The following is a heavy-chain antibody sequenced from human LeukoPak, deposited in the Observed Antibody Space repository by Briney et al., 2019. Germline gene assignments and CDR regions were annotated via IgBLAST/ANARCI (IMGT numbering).Heavy chain of an antibody. CDR3: VRKKGSDFWRMQTNYYYYMDV. D-gene: IGHD3-3*01. CDR2: IYHSGST. CDR1: GGSISSGGYS. V-gene: IGHV4-30-2*01. J-gene: IGHJ6*03. Sequence: PSQTLSLTCAVSGGSISSGGYSWSWIRQPPGKGLEWIGYIYHSGSTYYNPSLKSRVTISVDTSKNQFSLKLSSVTAADTAVYYCVRKKGSDFWRMQTNYYYYMDVWGKGTTVTVSS.